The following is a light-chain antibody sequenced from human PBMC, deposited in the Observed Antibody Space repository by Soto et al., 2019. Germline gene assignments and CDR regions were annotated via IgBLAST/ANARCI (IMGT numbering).Light chain of an antibody. J-gene: IGLJ3*02. Sequence: QSALTQPASVSGSPGQSITISCTGTSSDVGSYNLVSWYQQHPGKAPKLLIYEDSKRPSGVANRFSGSKSGNTASLTISGLQAEDEADYYCCSYAGSSSVMFGGGTKLTVL. V-gene: IGLV2-23*01. CDR3: CSYAGSSSVM. CDR1: SSDVGSYNL. CDR2: EDS.